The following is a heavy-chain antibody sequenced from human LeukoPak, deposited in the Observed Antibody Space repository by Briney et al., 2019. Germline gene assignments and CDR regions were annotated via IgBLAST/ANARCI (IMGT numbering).Heavy chain of an antibody. D-gene: IGHD1-26*01. CDR3: ARELGSTWDFDY. Sequence: GRSLRLSCAASGFIFSSYGMHWVRQAPGKGLEWVAVIWYDGSNKNYADSVKGRFTISRDNSKNTLYLQMNSLRAEDTAVYYCARELGSTWDFDYWGQGTLVTVSS. CDR2: IWYDGSNK. J-gene: IGHJ4*02. CDR1: GFIFSSYG. V-gene: IGHV3-33*01.